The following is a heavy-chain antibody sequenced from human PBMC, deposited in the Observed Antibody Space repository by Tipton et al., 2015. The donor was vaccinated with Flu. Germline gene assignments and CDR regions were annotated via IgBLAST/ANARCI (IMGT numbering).Heavy chain of an antibody. D-gene: IGHD3-16*02. CDR2: IYYSGST. J-gene: IGHJ4*02. CDR1: GGSISSSSYY. V-gene: IGHV4-39*01. Sequence: TLSLTCTVSGGSISSSSYYWGWIRQPPGKGLEWIGSIYYSGSTYYNPSLKSRVTISVDTSKNQFSLKLSSVTAADTAVYYCARLVPRDTQFDYWGQGTLVTVSS. CDR3: ARLVPRDTQFDY.